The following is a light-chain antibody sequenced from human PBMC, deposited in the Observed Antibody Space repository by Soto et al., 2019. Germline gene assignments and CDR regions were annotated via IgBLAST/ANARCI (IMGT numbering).Light chain of an antibody. CDR3: SSYTSSSTYV. V-gene: IGLV2-14*01. CDR2: DVS. CDR1: SSDVGAYNY. J-gene: IGLJ1*01. Sequence: QSVLTQPASVSGSPGQSITISCTGTSSDVGAYNYVSWYQQHPGKAPKVMIYDVSNRPSGVSNRFSGSKSGNTASLTISRLQAEYEADYYCSSYTSSSTYVFGTGTKVTVL.